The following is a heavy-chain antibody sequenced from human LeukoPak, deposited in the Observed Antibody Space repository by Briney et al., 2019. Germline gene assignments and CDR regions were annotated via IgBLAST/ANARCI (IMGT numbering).Heavy chain of an antibody. D-gene: IGHD4/OR15-4a*01. J-gene: IGHJ6*02. CDR2: ISASRGIT. CDR3: AKDRLWLPRGYYYGMDV. Sequence: PGGSLRLSCAASGFNYSSYTMNWVRQAPGMGLEWLSYISASRGITYYADSVKGRFTISRDNAKNSLYLQMNSLRAEDTAVYYCAKDRLWLPRGYYYGMDVWGQGTTVTVSS. V-gene: IGHV3-48*01. CDR1: GFNYSSYT.